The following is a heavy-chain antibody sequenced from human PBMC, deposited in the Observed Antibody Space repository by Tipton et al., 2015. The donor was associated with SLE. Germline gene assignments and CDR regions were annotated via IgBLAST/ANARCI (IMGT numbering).Heavy chain of an antibody. V-gene: IGHV3-53*01. CDR3: ARETIRDRGPFDP. CDR1: GFSVSSTY. Sequence: QLVQSGGGLVQPGGSLRLSCAVSGFSVSSTYMTWVRQAPGKSLEWVSVIYSGGTTYYADSVKGRFTISRDTSKNTLFLQMNSLRAEDTAVYYCARETIRDRGPFDPWGQGTVVTVS. CDR2: IYSGGTT. D-gene: IGHD3-10*01. J-gene: IGHJ3*01.